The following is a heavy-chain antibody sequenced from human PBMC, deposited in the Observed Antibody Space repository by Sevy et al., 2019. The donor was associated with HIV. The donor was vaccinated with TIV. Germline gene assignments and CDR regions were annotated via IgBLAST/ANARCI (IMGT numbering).Heavy chain of an antibody. Sequence: GGSLSLSCAASGFTFSSYSMNWVRQAPGKGLEWVSSISSSSSYIYYADSVKGRFTISRDNAKNSLYLQMNSLRAEDTAVYYCARDLGFYYDSSGYYVATQFDFDYWGQGTLVTVSS. CDR2: ISSSSSYI. J-gene: IGHJ4*02. V-gene: IGHV3-21*01. D-gene: IGHD3-22*01. CDR3: ARDLGFYYDSSGYYVATQFDFDY. CDR1: GFTFSSYS.